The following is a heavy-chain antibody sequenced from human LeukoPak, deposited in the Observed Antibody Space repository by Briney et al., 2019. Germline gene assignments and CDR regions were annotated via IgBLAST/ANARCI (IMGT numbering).Heavy chain of an antibody. D-gene: IGHD6-13*01. CDR2: ISYDGSNK. J-gene: IGHJ3*02. Sequence: PGGSLRLSCAASGFTFSSYGMHWVRQAPGKGLEWVAVISYDGSNKYYADSVKGRFTISRDNSKNTLYLQMNSLRAEDTAVYYCAKAAIWQQLAPRDAFDIWGQGTMVTVSS. V-gene: IGHV3-30*18. CDR3: AKAAIWQQLAPRDAFDI. CDR1: GFTFSSYG.